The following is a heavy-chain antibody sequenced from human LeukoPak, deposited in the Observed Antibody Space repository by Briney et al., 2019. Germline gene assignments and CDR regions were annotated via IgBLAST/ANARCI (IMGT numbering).Heavy chain of an antibody. J-gene: IGHJ4*02. CDR3: ARNEGGYYYFDY. V-gene: IGHV1-69*04. D-gene: IGHD6-13*01. CDR1: GGTFSSYA. CDR2: IIPILGIE. Sequence: ASVKVSCKASGGTFSSYAISWVRQAPGQGLEWMGRIIPILGIENYAQKFQGRVTITAEKSTSTAYMELSSLRSEDTAVYYCARNEGGYYYFDYWGRGTLVTVSS.